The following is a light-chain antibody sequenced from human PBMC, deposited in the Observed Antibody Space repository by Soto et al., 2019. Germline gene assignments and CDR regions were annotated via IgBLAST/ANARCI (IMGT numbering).Light chain of an antibody. V-gene: IGKV1-39*01. CDR2: SIS. CDR1: QDISTY. CDR3: QQSYGIPCT. J-gene: IGKJ2*01. Sequence: DIQLTQSPSSLSASVGDRVTMTCRASQDISTYLNWYHQSPGKAPKLLISSISRLQGGVPSRFSGSGSGTDFTLTINSLQPADLGTYFCQQSYGIPCTFGQGTKLEI.